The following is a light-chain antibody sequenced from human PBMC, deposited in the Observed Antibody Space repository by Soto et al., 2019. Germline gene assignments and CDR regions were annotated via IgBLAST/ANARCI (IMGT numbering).Light chain of an antibody. J-gene: IGLJ1*01. V-gene: IGLV2-14*01. CDR2: EVS. CDR3: SSYTGSIYYV. CDR1: SSDVGGYNF. Sequence: QSALTQPASVSGSPGQSITISCTGTSSDVGGYNFVSWYQQHPGKAPKLMIYEVSNRPSGVSNRFSGSKSGNTASLTISGLQDEDEADYCCSSYTGSIYYVFGTGTKVTVL.